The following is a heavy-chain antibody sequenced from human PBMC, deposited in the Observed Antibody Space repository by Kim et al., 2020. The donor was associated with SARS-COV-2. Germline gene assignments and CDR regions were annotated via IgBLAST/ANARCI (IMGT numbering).Heavy chain of an antibody. CDR1: GASISTPNFY. CDR3: AKYQTSTMLDY. V-gene: IGHV4-39*02. J-gene: IGHJ4*02. Sequence: SETLSLTCSVSGASISTPNFYWGWVRQPPGKGLEWIGTIHYGGSTNYNPSLKSRATISEDTSKNHFFLKVTSVTAADTAMYYCAKYQTSTMLDYWGQGTL. D-gene: IGHD2-2*01. CDR2: IHYGGST.